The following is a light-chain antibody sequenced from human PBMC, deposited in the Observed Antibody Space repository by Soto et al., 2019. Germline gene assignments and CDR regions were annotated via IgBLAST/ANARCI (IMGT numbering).Light chain of an antibody. CDR2: SAS. V-gene: IGKV1-39*01. J-gene: IGKJ5*01. CDR1: QTIRKY. CDR3: QQSYTTPVT. Sequence: DIQMTQSPSSLSASVGDSVTITCRASQTIRKYLNWYRQKAGKAPEXLIHSASTLQTGVPSRFSGSGSGTDLAITITSLQPEDCATYYCQQSYTTPVTFGQGTRLEIK.